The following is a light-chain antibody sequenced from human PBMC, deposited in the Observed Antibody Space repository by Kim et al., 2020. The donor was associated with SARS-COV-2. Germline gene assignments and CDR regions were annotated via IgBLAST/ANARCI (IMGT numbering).Light chain of an antibody. CDR2: RDS. CDR1: NIGSKN. Sequence: SYELTQPLSVSVALGQTARITCGGNNIGSKNVHWYQQKPGQAPVLVIYRDSNRPSGIPERFSGSNSGNTATLTISSAQAGDEADYYCQVWDSSTNVVFGGGTQLTVL. J-gene: IGLJ2*01. V-gene: IGLV3-9*01. CDR3: QVWDSSTNVV.